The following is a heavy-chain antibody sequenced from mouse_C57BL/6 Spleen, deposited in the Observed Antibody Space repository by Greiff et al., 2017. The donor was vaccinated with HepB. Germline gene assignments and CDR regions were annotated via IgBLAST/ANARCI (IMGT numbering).Heavy chain of an antibody. Sequence: VQLQQPGADLVKPGASVKVSCKASGFTFTSYWMHWVKQRPGQGLEWIGRIHPSDSYTNYTQKFKGKATLTVDKSSSTSYMQLSSLTAEDSAVYYCAIGSDVNDFDYWGQGTTLTVSS. J-gene: IGHJ2*01. V-gene: IGHV1-74*01. CDR2: IHPSDSYT. CDR1: GFTFTSYW. CDR3: AIGSDVNDFDY.